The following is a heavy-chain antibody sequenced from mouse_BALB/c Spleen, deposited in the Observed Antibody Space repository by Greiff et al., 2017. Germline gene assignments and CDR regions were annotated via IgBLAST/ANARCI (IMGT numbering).Heavy chain of an antibody. Sequence: EVKLQESGPGLVKPSQSLSLTCSVTGYSITSGYYWNWIRQFPGNKLEWMGYISYDGSNNYNPSLKNRISITRDTSNNQFFLKLNSVTTEDTATYYCAPYYYGRAFAYWGQGTLVTVSA. CDR2: ISYDGSN. V-gene: IGHV3-6*02. J-gene: IGHJ3*01. CDR1: GYSITSGYY. D-gene: IGHD1-1*01. CDR3: APYYYGRAFAY.